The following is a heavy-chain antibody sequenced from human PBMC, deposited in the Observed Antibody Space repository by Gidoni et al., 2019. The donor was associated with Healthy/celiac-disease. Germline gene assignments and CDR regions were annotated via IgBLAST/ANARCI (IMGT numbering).Heavy chain of an antibody. CDR3: ARDLWGVAVAGIDY. D-gene: IGHD6-19*01. V-gene: IGHV1-3*01. CDR2: INAGNGNT. CDR1: GYTFTSYA. J-gene: IGHJ4*02. Sequence: QVQLVQSGAEVKKPGASVKVSCKASGYTFTSYAMHWVRQAPGQRLEWMGWINAGNGNTKYSQKFQGRVTITRDTSASTAYMELSSLRSEDTAVYYCARDLWGVAVAGIDYWGQGTLVTVSS.